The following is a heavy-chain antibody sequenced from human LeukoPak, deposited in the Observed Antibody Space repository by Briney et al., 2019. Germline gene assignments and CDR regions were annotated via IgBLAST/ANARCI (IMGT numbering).Heavy chain of an antibody. Sequence: GGSLRLSCAASGFTFSNAWITWVRQAPGKGLEWVGRSKSNIDGGTADYAAPVKGRFTISRDDSKNTLYLQMNSLKTEDTAVYYCSSYSPFDYWGQGTLVTVSS. CDR3: SSYSPFDY. D-gene: IGHD2-15*01. CDR1: GFTFSNAW. J-gene: IGHJ4*02. V-gene: IGHV3-15*01. CDR2: SKSNIDGGTA.